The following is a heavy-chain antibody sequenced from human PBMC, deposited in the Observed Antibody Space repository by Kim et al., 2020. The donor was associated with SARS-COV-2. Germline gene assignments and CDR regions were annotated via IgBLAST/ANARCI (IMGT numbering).Heavy chain of an antibody. CDR2: IISSGDST. D-gene: IGHD3-10*01. V-gene: IGHV3-23*01. J-gene: IGHJ4*02. Sequence: GGSLRLSCAASGFTFSSSAVSWVRQAPGEGLEWVSTIISSGDSTYYADSVKGRFTISRDNSRNTLYLQLNSLRAEDTAVYYCAKDTHDVSWFANWGQGTLVTVSS. CDR1: GFTFSSSA. CDR3: AKDTHDVSWFAN.